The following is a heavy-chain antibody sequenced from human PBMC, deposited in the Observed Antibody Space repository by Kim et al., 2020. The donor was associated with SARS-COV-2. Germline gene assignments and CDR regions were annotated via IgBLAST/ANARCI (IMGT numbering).Heavy chain of an antibody. V-gene: IGHV4-34*01. CDR1: GGSFSGYY. D-gene: IGHD5-18*01. CDR3: ARMRYSYGRYYYGMDV. Sequence: SETLSLTCAVYGGSFSGYYWSWIRQPPGKGLEWIGEINHSGTTNYNPSLKSRVTISVDTSKNQFSLKLSSVTAADTAVYYCARMRYSYGRYYYGMDVWGQGPTVTVSS. CDR2: INHSGTT. J-gene: IGHJ6*02.